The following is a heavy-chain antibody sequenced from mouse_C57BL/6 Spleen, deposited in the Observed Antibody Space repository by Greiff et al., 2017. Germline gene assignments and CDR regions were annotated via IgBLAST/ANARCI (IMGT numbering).Heavy chain of an antibody. CDR1: GYAFSSSW. CDR2: IYPGDGDT. J-gene: IGHJ2*01. V-gene: IGHV1-82*01. D-gene: IGHD1-1*01. CDR3: AREEITPYYFDY. Sequence: VKLMESGPELVKPGASVKISCKASGYAFSSSWMNWVKQRPGKGLEWIGRIYPGDGDTNYNGKFKGKATLTADKSSSTAYMQLSSLTSEDSAVYFCAREEITPYYFDYWGQGTTLTVSS.